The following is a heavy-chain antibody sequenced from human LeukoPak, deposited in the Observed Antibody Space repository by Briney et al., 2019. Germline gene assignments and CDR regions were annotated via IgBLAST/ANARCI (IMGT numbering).Heavy chain of an antibody. J-gene: IGHJ3*02. CDR2: ISGSGGST. D-gene: IGHD1-26*01. Sequence: PGGSLTLSCAASGFTFSSYAMSWVRQAPGKGLEWVSAISGSGGSTYYADSVKGRFTISRDNSKNTLYLQMNSLRAEDTAVYYCAKDDQPRIVGATVGDAFDIWGQGTMVTVSS. CDR1: GFTFSSYA. CDR3: AKDDQPRIVGATVGDAFDI. V-gene: IGHV3-23*01.